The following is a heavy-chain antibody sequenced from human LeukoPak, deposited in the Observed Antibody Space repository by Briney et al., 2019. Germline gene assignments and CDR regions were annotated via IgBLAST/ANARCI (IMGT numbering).Heavy chain of an antibody. Sequence: GASVKVSCKASGYTFTSYGISWVRQAPGQGLEWMGWISAYNGNTNYAQKLQGRVTMTTDTSTSTAYMELRSLRSDDTAVYYCARGRAVVAASDNWFDPWGQGTLVTVSS. J-gene: IGHJ5*02. CDR1: GYTFTSYG. CDR2: ISAYNGNT. CDR3: ARGRAVVAASDNWFDP. D-gene: IGHD2-15*01. V-gene: IGHV1-18*01.